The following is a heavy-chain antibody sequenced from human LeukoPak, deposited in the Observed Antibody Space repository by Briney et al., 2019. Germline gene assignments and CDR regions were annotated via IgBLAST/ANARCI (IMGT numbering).Heavy chain of an antibody. Sequence: SETLSLTCTVSGGSISSGSYYWSWIRQPPGKGLEWIGYIYYSGSTNYNPSLKSRVTISVDTSKNQFSLKLSSVTAADTAVYYCARDRTTVVPGNGMDVWGQGTTVTVSS. CDR1: GGSISSGSYY. J-gene: IGHJ6*02. CDR3: ARDRTTVVPGNGMDV. V-gene: IGHV4-61*01. D-gene: IGHD4-23*01. CDR2: IYYSGST.